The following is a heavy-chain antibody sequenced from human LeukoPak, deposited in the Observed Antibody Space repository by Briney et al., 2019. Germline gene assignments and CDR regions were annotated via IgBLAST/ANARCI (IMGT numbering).Heavy chain of an antibody. Sequence: SETLSLTCAVSGGSISSGGYSWSWIRQPPGKGLEWIGYIYHSGSTYYNPSLKSRATIAVDRSKNQFSLKLSSVTAADTAVYYCARESGYSGYDYFDYWGQGTLVTVSS. V-gene: IGHV4-30-2*01. J-gene: IGHJ4*02. CDR3: ARESGYSGYDYFDY. CDR2: IYHSGST. CDR1: GGSISSGGYS. D-gene: IGHD5-12*01.